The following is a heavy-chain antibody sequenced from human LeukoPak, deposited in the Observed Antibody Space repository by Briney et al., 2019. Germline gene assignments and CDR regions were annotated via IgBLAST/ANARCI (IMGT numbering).Heavy chain of an antibody. D-gene: IGHD3-10*01. CDR1: GFTFSNYA. CDR3: AQDGEGSGSSWVVTIDY. J-gene: IGHJ4*02. V-gene: IGHV3-23*01. CDR2: IGGSGDTT. Sequence: GGSLRLSCPASGFTFSNYATSWVRQAPGKGLEWVSAIGGSGDTTYYADSVKGRFTISRDNSKNTLHLQMNSLRAEDTAKYYRAQDGEGSGSSWVVTIDYWGQGTLVTVSS.